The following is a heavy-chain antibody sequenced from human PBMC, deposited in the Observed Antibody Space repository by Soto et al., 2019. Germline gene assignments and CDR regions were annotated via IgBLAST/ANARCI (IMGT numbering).Heavy chain of an antibody. CDR1: GFTFSDCA. Sequence: EVQVWESGGGLVQPGGSLRLSCEASGFTFSDCAMSWVRQAPGKGLEWVSGISGTGRSTFYADSVKDRFTISRDNSKNTVYLQMTSLRAEDTAVYYCAKGNTSGWYFFYYWGQGTLVTVSS. V-gene: IGHV3-23*01. CDR3: AKGNTSGWYFFYY. CDR2: ISGTGRST. D-gene: IGHD6-19*01. J-gene: IGHJ4*02.